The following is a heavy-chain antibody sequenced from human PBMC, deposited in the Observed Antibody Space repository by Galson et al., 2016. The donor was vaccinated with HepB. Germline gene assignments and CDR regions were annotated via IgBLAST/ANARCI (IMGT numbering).Heavy chain of an antibody. CDR2: INPKSGGT. D-gene: IGHD6-13*01. J-gene: IGHJ4*02. V-gene: IGHV1-2*02. CDR3: AREYWIAATGTFDY. Sequence: SVKVSCKASGDTFTDYYIHWVRQAPGQGLEWMGWINPKSGGTNYAQKFQGRVTMTTDTSISTAYMEVSRLRAVDTAVYYCAREYWIAATGTFDYWGQGTLVTVSS. CDR1: GDTFTDYY.